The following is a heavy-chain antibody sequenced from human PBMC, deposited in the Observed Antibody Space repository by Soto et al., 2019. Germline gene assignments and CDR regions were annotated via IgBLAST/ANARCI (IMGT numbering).Heavy chain of an antibody. CDR1: GGSIRTYY. Sequence: QVQLQESGPGLVKPSETLSLTCTVSGGSIRTYYWNWIRQPPGKGLEWIGYMYYGGSTNYNPSLYSRVSVSGVSSQYDFSLKLTSVTAADTAVYYCARSTGYGDSYFDEWGRGTLVTVSA. D-gene: IGHD4-17*01. J-gene: IGHJ4*02. V-gene: IGHV4-59*01. CDR3: ARSTGYGDSYFDE. CDR2: MYYGGST.